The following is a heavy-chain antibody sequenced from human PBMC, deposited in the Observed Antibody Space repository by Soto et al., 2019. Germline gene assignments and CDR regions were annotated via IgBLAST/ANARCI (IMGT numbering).Heavy chain of an antibody. J-gene: IGHJ4*02. D-gene: IGHD4-17*01. CDR3: ARDFRPPYGVRYFDY. CDR2: IYSGGST. V-gene: IGHV3-53*04. CDR1: GFTVSSNY. Sequence: EVQLVESGGGLVQPGGSLRXXXXASGFTVSSNYMSWVRQAPGKGLEWVSVIYSGGSTYYADSVKGRFTISRHNSKNTLYLLMNSLRAEDTAVYYCARDFRPPYGVRYFDYWGQGTLVTVSS.